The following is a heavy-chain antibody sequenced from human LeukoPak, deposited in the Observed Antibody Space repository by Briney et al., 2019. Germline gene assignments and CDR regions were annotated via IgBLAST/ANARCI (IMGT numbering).Heavy chain of an antibody. Sequence: PSETLSFTCTVSGCSISSGTYHWYWIRQPAGKGLEWIGRIYTSGITNYNPSLKSRVTISVDTSKNQFSLKLTSVTASDTAVYYCARLPDPWGQGTLVTVSS. J-gene: IGHJ5*02. CDR3: ARLPDP. CDR1: GCSISSGTYH. V-gene: IGHV4-61*02. CDR2: IYTSGIT.